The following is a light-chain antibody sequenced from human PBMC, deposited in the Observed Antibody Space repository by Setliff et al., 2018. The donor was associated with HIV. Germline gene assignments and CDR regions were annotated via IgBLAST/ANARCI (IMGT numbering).Light chain of an antibody. CDR1: SSDVGGYDY. J-gene: IGLJ1*01. CDR3: SSYTSSFTRV. V-gene: IGLV2-14*01. CDR2: EVS. Sequence: QSALAQPASVSGSPGQSITISCTGTSSDVGGYDYVSWYQQHPGKAPKLMIYEVSNRPSGVSNRFSGSKSGNTASLTISGLQAEDEADYYCSSYTSSFTRVFGTGTKVPS.